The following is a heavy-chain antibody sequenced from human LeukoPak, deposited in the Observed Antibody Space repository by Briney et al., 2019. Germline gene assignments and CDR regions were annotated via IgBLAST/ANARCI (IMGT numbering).Heavy chain of an antibody. D-gene: IGHD6-13*01. V-gene: IGHV3-21*01. Sequence: GGSLRLSCAASGFTFSSYSMNWVRQAPGKGLEWVSSISSSSSSIYYADSVKGRFTISRDNAKNSLYLQMNSLRAEDTAVYYCARIGIAAAYDYWGQGTLVTVS. CDR3: ARIGIAAAYDY. CDR1: GFTFSSYS. J-gene: IGHJ4*02. CDR2: ISSSSSSI.